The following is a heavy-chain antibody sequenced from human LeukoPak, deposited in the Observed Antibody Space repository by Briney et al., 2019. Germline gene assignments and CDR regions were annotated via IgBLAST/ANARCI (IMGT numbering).Heavy chain of an antibody. CDR2: ISAYNGNT. CDR3: ARDPLFVEMATIRWFEY. V-gene: IGHV1-18*01. Sequence: GASVKVSCKASGYTFTSYGISWVRQAPGQGLEWMGWISAYNGNTNYAQKLQGRVTMTTDTSTSTAYMELRSLRSDDTAVYYCARDPLFVEMATIRWFEYWGQGTLVTVSS. J-gene: IGHJ4*02. D-gene: IGHD5-24*01. CDR1: GYTFTSYG.